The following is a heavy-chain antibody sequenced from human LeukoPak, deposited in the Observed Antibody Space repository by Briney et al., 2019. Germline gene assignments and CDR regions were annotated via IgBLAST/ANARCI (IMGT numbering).Heavy chain of an antibody. V-gene: IGHV1-2*02. Sequence: GASVMVSCKSSGYTFTGYSIHWLRQAPGQGPGWMGWINPNSGDTNYAQKFQDRITLTRDTSISTAYLNLINLRSDDTAIYYCARPNVDYYNWFDPWGQGTLVTVSS. CDR1: GYTFTGYS. J-gene: IGHJ5*02. D-gene: IGHD4-11*01. CDR3: ARPNVDYYNWFDP. CDR2: INPNSGDT.